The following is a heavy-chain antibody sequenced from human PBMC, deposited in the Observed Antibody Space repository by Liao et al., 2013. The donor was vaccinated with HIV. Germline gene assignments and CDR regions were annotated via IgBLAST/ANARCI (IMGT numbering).Heavy chain of an antibody. CDR3: ARARYSYSYYYYYYMDV. CDR1: GGSISSFY. CDR2: FYTSGST. D-gene: IGHD5-18*01. V-gene: IGHV4-4*07. J-gene: IGHJ6*03. Sequence: QVQLQESGPGLVKPSETLSLTCTVSGGSISSFYWSWIRQPAGKGLEWIGRFYTSGSTYYNPTLRSRVTMSVDTSKNQFSLRLSSVTAADTAVYYCARARYSYSYYYYYYMDVWGKGTTVTVSS.